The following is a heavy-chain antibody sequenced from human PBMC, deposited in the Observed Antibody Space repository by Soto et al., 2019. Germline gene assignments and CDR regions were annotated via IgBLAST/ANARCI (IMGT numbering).Heavy chain of an antibody. D-gene: IGHD6-19*01. Sequence: ASVKVSCKASVYTFSTYSMHCVPESPGPRLEWMGWINTGNGDTEYSQKFQGRVTITRDTSASTVYMELSSLKSEDTVIYYCARGSGLYTGWPFDYGGQGT. J-gene: IGHJ4*02. CDR2: INTGNGDT. CDR1: VYTFSTYS. CDR3: ARGSGLYTGWPFDY. V-gene: IGHV1-3*04.